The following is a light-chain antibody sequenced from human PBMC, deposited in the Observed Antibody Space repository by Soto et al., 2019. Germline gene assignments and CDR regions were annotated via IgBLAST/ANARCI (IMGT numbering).Light chain of an antibody. CDR2: DAS. CDR3: QQYGRSSIT. J-gene: IGKJ5*01. CDR1: QIVSGDS. V-gene: IGKV3D-20*01. Sequence: EIVLTQSPATLSLSPGERAILSCGASQIVSGDSLAWYQQKHGLAPRLLIYDASTRATGIPDRFSGSGSGTVFTLTLTRLEPEDFAVYYFQQYGRSSITFGQGTRLETK.